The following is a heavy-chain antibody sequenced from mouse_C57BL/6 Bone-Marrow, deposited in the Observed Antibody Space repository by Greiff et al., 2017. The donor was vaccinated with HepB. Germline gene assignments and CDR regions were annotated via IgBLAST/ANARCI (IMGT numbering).Heavy chain of an antibody. V-gene: IGHV1-69*01. CDR2: IDPSDSYT. CDR3: ARCAITTVVVRGNYYAMDY. CDR1: GYTFTSYW. J-gene: IGHJ4*01. D-gene: IGHD1-1*01. Sequence: QVQLQQPGAELVMPGASVKLSCKASGYTFTSYWMHWVKQRPGQGLEWIGEIDPSDSYTNYNQKFKGKSTLTVDKSSSTAYMQLSSLTSEDSAVYCCARCAITTVVVRGNYYAMDYWGQGTSVTVSS.